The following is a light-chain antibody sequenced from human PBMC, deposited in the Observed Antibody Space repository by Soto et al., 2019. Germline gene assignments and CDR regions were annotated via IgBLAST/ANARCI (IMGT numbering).Light chain of an antibody. CDR1: QTISNSY. CDR2: GAS. V-gene: IGKV3-20*01. Sequence: EIVLTQSPGTLSLSPGERATLSCRASQTISNSYLAWYQQKPGQAPRLLIYGASSRATGIPDRFSGSGSVTDFTITISRREPEDFAVYFCQQYGSSPRTCGQGTKVEIK. J-gene: IGKJ1*01. CDR3: QQYGSSPRT.